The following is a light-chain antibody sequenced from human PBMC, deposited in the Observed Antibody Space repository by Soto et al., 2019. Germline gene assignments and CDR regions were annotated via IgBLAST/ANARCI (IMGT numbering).Light chain of an antibody. CDR1: QSVSSSY. CDR3: EPYRTAAGT. V-gene: IGKV3-20*01. CDR2: GAS. J-gene: IGKJ1*01. Sequence: VLTQSPGTLSLSSGERATLSCRASQSVSSSYLAWYQQKPGQAPTLLIFGASSRATGIPDRFSVSGYGTDFTLTMSGLQPDDFAVYNCEPYRTAAGTFSERTKVDIK.